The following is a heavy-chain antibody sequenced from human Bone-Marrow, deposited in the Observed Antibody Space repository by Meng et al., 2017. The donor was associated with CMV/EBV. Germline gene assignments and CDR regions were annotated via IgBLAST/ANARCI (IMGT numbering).Heavy chain of an antibody. J-gene: IGHJ5*02. D-gene: IGHD2-2*01. V-gene: IGHV4-34*01. CDR2: INHSGST. CDR1: GGSFSGYY. Sequence: SETLSLTCAVYGGSFSGYYWSWIRQPPGKGLEWIGEINHSGSTNYNPSLKSRVTISVDTSKNQFSLKLSSGTAADTAVYYCARERDSEVVPAALNWFYPWGQGTLVTVSS. CDR3: ARERDSEVVPAALNWFYP.